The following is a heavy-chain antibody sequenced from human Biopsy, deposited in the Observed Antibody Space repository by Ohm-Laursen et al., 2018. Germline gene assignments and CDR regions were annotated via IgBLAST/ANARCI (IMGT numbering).Heavy chain of an antibody. D-gene: IGHD3-16*01. J-gene: IGHJ4*02. V-gene: IGHV3-23*01. CDR1: GFTFYSFA. CDR3: AKADPFLWGEYRALSPSSFDH. CDR2: VGGSGDIN. Sequence: GSLRLSCAASGFTFYSFAMRWIRQAPGRGLEWVAGVGGSGDINYYADSVAGRFTISRDNSKNTLYLHMNILSVEDTAVYYCAKADPFLWGEYRALSPSSFDHWGQGARVIVSS.